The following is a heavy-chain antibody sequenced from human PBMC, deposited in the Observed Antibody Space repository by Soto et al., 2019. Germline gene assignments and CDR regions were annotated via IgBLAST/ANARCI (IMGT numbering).Heavy chain of an antibody. J-gene: IGHJ6*03. Sequence: GGSLRLSCAASGFTFSSYWMHWVRQAPGKGLEWVSSISGSGGSTYYADSVKGRLTISRDNSKNTLYVQMNSLRAEDTAVYYCAKAGRQQLPKYYYYYYMDVWGKGTTVTVSS. V-gene: IGHV3-23*01. CDR1: GFTFSSYW. CDR3: AKAGRQQLPKYYYYYYMDV. D-gene: IGHD6-13*01. CDR2: ISGSGGST.